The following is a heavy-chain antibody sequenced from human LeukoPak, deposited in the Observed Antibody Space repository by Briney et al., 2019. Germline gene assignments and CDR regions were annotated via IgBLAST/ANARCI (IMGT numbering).Heavy chain of an antibody. D-gene: IGHD6-19*01. Sequence: PGGSLRLSCAAFGFTFRSYSMSWVRQAPGKGREWVSYISSGSNTMFYADSMKGRFTISRDNAKNSLFLQMNSLRAEDTAVYYCAQSPRESGWDAFDIWGQGTMVTVSS. CDR3: AQSPRESGWDAFDI. V-gene: IGHV3-48*01. J-gene: IGHJ3*02. CDR2: ISSGSNTM. CDR1: GFTFRSYS.